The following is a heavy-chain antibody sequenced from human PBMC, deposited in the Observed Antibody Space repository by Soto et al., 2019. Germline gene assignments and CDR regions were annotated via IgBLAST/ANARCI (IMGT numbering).Heavy chain of an antibody. CDR3: AKDNCISTSCYRLYNWFDP. CDR2: ISYGGSNK. D-gene: IGHD2-2*01. Sequence: QVQLVESGGGVVQPGRSLRLSCAASGFTFSSYGMHWLRQAPGKALEWVAVISYGGSNKYYADSVKGRFTISRDNSKKTLYLQMNNLRAEDTAVYYCAKDNCISTSCYRLYNWFDPWGQGTLVTVSS. V-gene: IGHV3-30*18. CDR1: GFTFSSYG. J-gene: IGHJ5*02.